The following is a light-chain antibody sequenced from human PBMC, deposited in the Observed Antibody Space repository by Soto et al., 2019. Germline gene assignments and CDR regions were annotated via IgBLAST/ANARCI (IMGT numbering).Light chain of an antibody. J-gene: IGKJ1*01. CDR2: GAS. V-gene: IGKV3-15*01. Sequence: ERVMTQSPATLSVSPGERATLSCRASQSVSSNLAWYQQKPGQGPRLLIYGASTRATGIPARFSGSGSGTEFTLTICSLQSEDFAVYYCQQYNKWPLTFGQGTKVDI. CDR3: QQYNKWPLT. CDR1: QSVSSN.